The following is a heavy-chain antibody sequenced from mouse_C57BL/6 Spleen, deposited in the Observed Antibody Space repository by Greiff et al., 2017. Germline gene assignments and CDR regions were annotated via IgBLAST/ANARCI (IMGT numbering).Heavy chain of an antibody. CDR2: ISSGGSYT. J-gene: IGHJ3*01. Sequence: EVQGVESGGDLVKPGGSLKLSCAASGFTFSSYGMSWVRQTPDKRLEWVATISSGGSYTYYPDSVKGRFTISRDNAKTTLYLQMSSLKSEDTAMYYCARHESFYYGSSYGWFAYWGQGTLVTVSA. CDR1: GFTFSSYG. V-gene: IGHV5-6*01. CDR3: ARHESFYYGSSYGWFAY. D-gene: IGHD1-1*01.